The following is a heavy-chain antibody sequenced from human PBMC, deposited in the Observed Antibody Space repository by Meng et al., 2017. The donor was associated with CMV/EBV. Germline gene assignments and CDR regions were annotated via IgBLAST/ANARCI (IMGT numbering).Heavy chain of an antibody. V-gene: IGHV3-30*03. CDR1: GFTFANYG. D-gene: IGHD3-3*01. Sequence: GESLKISCAASGFTFANYGMHWVRQAPGKGPEWVAVRSYDGSNRYYADSVKGRFTISRDKSKNMLYLQMNSLRVEDTAVYYCARDYDFGGRMDVWGQGTTVTVSS. CDR3: ARDYDFGGRMDV. J-gene: IGHJ6*02. CDR2: RSYDGSNR.